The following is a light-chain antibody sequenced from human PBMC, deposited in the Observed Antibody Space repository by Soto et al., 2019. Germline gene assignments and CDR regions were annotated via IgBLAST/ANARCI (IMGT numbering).Light chain of an antibody. V-gene: IGKV3-15*01. CDR3: QQNNNWPRT. Sequence: ETVMTQSPATLSVSPGERDTLSCRASQSVNSDLAWYQKKPGQAPRLLIYGASTRATGIPARFSGGGSGTEFTLTISSLQSEDFAVYYCQQNNNWPRTFGQGTKVDIK. J-gene: IGKJ1*01. CDR1: QSVNSD. CDR2: GAS.